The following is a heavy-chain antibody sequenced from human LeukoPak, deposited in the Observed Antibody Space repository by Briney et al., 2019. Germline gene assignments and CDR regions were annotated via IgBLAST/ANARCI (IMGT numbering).Heavy chain of an antibody. V-gene: IGHV3-33*06. D-gene: IGHD3-10*01. CDR1: GFTFSSYG. CDR2: IWYDGSNK. Sequence: GRSLRLSCAASGFTFSSYGMHWVRQAPPKGLERVAVIWYDGSNKYYAASVKSRFTISRDNSKNTLYLQMNRLRAEDTAVYYCAKEGRGDRYNWFDPWGQGTLVTVSS. J-gene: IGHJ5*02. CDR3: AKEGRGDRYNWFDP.